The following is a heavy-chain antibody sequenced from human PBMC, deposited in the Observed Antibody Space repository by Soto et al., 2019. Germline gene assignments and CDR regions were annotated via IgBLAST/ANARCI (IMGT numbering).Heavy chain of an antibody. Sequence: GGSLRLSCAASGFTFSSYWMSWVRQAPGKGREWVANIKQDGSEKYYVDSVKGRFTISRVNAKNSLYLQMNSLRAEDTAVYYCARGYYYDSSGPLDYWGQGTLVTVSS. CDR2: IKQDGSEK. V-gene: IGHV3-7*05. J-gene: IGHJ4*02. D-gene: IGHD3-22*01. CDR3: ARGYYYDSSGPLDY. CDR1: GFTFSSYW.